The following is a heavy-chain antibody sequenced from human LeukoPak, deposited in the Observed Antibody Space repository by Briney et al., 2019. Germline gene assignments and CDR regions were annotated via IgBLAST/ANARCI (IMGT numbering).Heavy chain of an antibody. V-gene: IGHV5-51*01. CDR1: GYSFTSYW. J-gene: IGHJ6*02. CDR3: ARSDIVVVPAAGYYYYYGMDV. D-gene: IGHD2-2*01. CDR2: IYPGDSDT. Sequence: GESLKISCKGSGYSFTSYWIGWVRQLPGKGVEWMGIIYPGDSDTRYSPSFQGQVTISADKSISTAYLQWSSLKASDTAMYYCARSDIVVVPAAGYYYYYGMDVWGQGTTVTVSS.